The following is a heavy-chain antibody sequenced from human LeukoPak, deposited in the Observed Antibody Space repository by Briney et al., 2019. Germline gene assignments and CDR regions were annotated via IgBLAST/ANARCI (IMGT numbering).Heavy chain of an antibody. CDR2: INAGNGNT. V-gene: IGHV1-3*01. CDR3: ARDAYSSRPYWFDP. D-gene: IGHD6-13*01. CDR1: GYTFTSYA. J-gene: IGHJ5*02. Sequence: ASVKVSCKASGYTFTSYAMHWVRQATGQRLEWMGWINAGNGNTKYSQKFQGRVTITRDTSASTAYMELSSLRSEDTAVYYCARDAYSSRPYWFDPWGQGTLVTVSS.